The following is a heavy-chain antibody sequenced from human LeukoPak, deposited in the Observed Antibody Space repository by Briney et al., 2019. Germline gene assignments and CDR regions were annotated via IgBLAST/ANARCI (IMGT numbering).Heavy chain of an antibody. V-gene: IGHV4-38-2*02. J-gene: IGHJ4*02. Sequence: SETLSLTCTVSGYSISSGYYWGWIRQPPGKGLEWIGTIFHSGITYYNPSLKSRVTISVDTSKNQFSLKLSSVTAADTAVYYCASAPDFWSAYGDYWGQGTLVTVSS. CDR3: ASAPDFWSAYGDY. CDR1: GYSISSGYY. CDR2: IFHSGIT. D-gene: IGHD3-3*01.